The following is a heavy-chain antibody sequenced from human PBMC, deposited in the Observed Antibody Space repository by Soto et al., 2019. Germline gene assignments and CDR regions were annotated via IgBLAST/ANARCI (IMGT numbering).Heavy chain of an antibody. CDR1: GFTFSSYW. CDR3: ARDRDTSSSSWYFSLDY. D-gene: IGHD6-13*01. V-gene: IGHV3-7*01. CDR2: IKQDGSEQ. Sequence: EVQLVESGGGLVQPGGSLRLSCAASGFTFSSYWMSWVRQAPGKGLEGVANIKQDGSEQYYVDSVKGRFTVSRDNAKNLLYLQMNSLRAEDAAVYYCARDRDTSSSSWYFSLDYWGQGTLV. J-gene: IGHJ4*02.